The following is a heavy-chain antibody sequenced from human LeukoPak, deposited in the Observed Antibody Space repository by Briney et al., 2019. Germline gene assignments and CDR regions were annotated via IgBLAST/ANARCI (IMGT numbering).Heavy chain of an antibody. V-gene: IGHV4-34*01. J-gene: IGHJ4*02. Sequence: SETLSLTCAVYGGSFSGYYWSWIRQPPEKGPEWIGEINHSGSTNYNPSLKSRVTISVDTSKNQFSLKLSSVTAADTAVYYCARRQHSGLEWYFDYWGQGTLVTVSS. CDR3: ARRQHSGLEWYFDY. CDR2: INHSGST. D-gene: IGHD2-8*01. CDR1: GGSFSGYY.